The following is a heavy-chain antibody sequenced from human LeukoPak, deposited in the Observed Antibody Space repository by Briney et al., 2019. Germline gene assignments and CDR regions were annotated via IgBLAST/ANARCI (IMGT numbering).Heavy chain of an antibody. CDR2: IRWNGGGA. Sequence: PGRSLRLSCSASGFTFNDYAMHWVRQAPGKGLEWVAGIRWNGGGAEYAESVKGRFTISRDNAKYSLFLQMHSLRGEDTALYYCAKDSQPYFYYYMDVWGKGTTVIVAS. V-gene: IGHV3-9*01. J-gene: IGHJ6*03. CDR3: AKDSQPYFYYYMDV. D-gene: IGHD3-9*01. CDR1: GFTFNDYA.